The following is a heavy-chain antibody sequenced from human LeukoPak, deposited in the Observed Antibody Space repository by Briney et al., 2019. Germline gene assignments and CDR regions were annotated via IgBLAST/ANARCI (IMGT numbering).Heavy chain of an antibody. CDR2: IYPGDSDT. CDR3: ARHFSNYYDSSGQADD. J-gene: IGHJ4*02. Sequence: GESLKISCKGSGYSFSSYWIAWVRQMPGKGLEWMGFIYPGDSDTRYSPSFQGQVTISADKSISTAYLQWSSLKASDTAMYYCARHFSNYYDSSGQADDWGQGTLVTVSS. CDR1: GYSFSSYW. V-gene: IGHV5-51*01. D-gene: IGHD3-22*01.